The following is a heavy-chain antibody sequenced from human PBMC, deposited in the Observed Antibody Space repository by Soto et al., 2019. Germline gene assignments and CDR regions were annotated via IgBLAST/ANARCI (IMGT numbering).Heavy chain of an antibody. CDR3: ARDRNYDFWSGYYQRAFDI. J-gene: IGHJ3*02. V-gene: IGHV1-3*01. CDR2: INAGNGNT. Sequence: ASVKVSCKASGYTFTSYAMHWVRQAPGQRLEWMGWINAGNGNTKYSQKFQGRVTITRDTSASTAYMELSSLRSEDTAVYYCARDRNYDFWSGYYQRAFDIWGQGTMVTVSS. D-gene: IGHD3-3*01. CDR1: GYTFTSYA.